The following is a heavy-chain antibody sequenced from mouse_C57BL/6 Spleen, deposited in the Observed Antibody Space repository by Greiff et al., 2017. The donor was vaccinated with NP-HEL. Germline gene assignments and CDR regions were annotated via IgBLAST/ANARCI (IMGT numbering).Heavy chain of an antibody. D-gene: IGHD4-1*01. CDR3: ARTGSGYFDY. J-gene: IGHJ2*01. CDR1: GFTFTDYY. CDR2: IRNKANGYTT. V-gene: IGHV7-3*01. Sequence: DVHLVESGGGLVQPGGSLSLSCAASGFTFTDYYMSWVRQPPGKALEWLGFIRNKANGYTTEYSSSVMGRFTISRDNSQSILDLQMNALRAEDSATYYCARTGSGYFDYWGQGTTLTVSS.